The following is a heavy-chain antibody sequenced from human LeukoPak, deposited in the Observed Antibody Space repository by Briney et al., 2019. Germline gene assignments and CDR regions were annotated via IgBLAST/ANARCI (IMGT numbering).Heavy chain of an antibody. Sequence: ASVNVSCKASGYTFTTYYMHWVRQAPGQGLEWMGIIDPSVGTTTYAQKLQGRVTMTRDTSTSTVYMELSSLRSEDTAVYYCARDRQAGATPHWYFDLWGRGTLVTVSS. J-gene: IGHJ2*01. CDR1: GYTFTTYY. CDR2: IDPSVGTT. D-gene: IGHD1-26*01. CDR3: ARDRQAGATPHWYFDL. V-gene: IGHV1-46*04.